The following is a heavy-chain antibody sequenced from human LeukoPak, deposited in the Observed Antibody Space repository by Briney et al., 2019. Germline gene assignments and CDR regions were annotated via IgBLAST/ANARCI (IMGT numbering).Heavy chain of an antibody. J-gene: IGHJ4*02. V-gene: IGHV3-11*04. D-gene: IGHD3-10*01. Sequence: LSLTCTVSGGSISSYYWSWIRQPPGKGLEWVSYISSSSSTIYYADSVKGRFTISRDNAKNSLYLQMNSLRAEDTAVYYCAREVVRGVISLGTFDYWGQGTLVTVSS. CDR3: AREVVRGVISLGTFDY. CDR2: ISSSSSTI. CDR1: GGSISSYY.